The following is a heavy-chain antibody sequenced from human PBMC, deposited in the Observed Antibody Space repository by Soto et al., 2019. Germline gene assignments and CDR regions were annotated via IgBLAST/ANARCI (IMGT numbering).Heavy chain of an antibody. V-gene: IGHV4-30-4*01. J-gene: IGHJ5*02. CDR2: IFYSGNT. D-gene: IGHD6-13*01. CDR1: GGSISSGDYY. Sequence: SETLSLTCTVSGGSISSGDYYWSWIRQPPGKGLEWSGYIFYSGNTYYNPSLKSRVSISVDTSKNQFSLKLSSVTAADTAVYYCARDRGSSWMYKWFDPWGQGTLVTVSS. CDR3: ARDRGSSWMYKWFDP.